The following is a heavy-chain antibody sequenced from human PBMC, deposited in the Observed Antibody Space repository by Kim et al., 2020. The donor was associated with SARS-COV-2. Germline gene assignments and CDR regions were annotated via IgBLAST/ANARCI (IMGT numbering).Heavy chain of an antibody. CDR2: INHSGST. V-gene: IGHV4-34*01. Sequence: SETLSLTCAVYGGSFSGYYWSWIRQPPGKGLEWIGEINHSGSTNYNPSLKSRVTISVDTSKNQCSLKLSSVTAADTAVYYCARGIVVYFYVSWSHDYWGQGTLVTVSS. J-gene: IGHJ4*02. CDR1: GGSFSGYY. D-gene: IGHD3-10*01. CDR3: ARGIVVYFYVSWSHDY.